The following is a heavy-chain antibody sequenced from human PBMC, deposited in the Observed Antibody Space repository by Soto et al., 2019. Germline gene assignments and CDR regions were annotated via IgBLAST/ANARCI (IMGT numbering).Heavy chain of an antibody. CDR3: ARGGTFAYDTSGYSVY. CDR2: INPKSGGT. Sequence: QVHLVQSGAEAKKPGASVKVSCKTSGYTFSAYYMHWVRQAPGQGLEWMGWINPKSGGTLYAQKFQGRVTMTRDTSISTAYMELSRLRSDDTAVYYCARGGTFAYDTSGYSVYWGQGTLVTVSS. V-gene: IGHV1-2*02. D-gene: IGHD3-22*01. J-gene: IGHJ4*02. CDR1: GYTFSAYY.